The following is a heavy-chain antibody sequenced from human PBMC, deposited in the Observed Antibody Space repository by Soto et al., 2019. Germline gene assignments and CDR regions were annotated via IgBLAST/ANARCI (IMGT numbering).Heavy chain of an antibody. V-gene: IGHV6-1*01. Sequence: SQTLSLTCAISGDSVSSNSAAWNWIRQSPSRGLEWLGRTYYRSKWYNDYVESVKSRIIINPDTSKNKFSLQLNSVTPEDTAVYYCARSVSPSRYFDYWGQGKLVTVSS. CDR2: TYYRSKWYN. J-gene: IGHJ4*02. CDR1: GDSVSSNSAA. CDR3: ARSVSPSRYFDY.